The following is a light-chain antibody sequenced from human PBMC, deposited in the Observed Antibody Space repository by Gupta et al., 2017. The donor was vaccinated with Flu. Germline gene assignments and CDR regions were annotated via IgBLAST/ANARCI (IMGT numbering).Light chain of an antibody. CDR3: CSYTVRNTWV. J-gene: IGLJ1*01. CDR1: NNDCGDSNF. V-gene: IGLV2-11*01. CDR2: VLS. Sequence: SDLTPSRPVSVSPGQSATISRGGTNNDCGDSNFSSWYQQHPCKPSKLIIYVLSKRSLGVAGLFSGSKSDNTASLTSSGLQAEDEADYYCCSYTVRNTWVFGSGTKFTVL.